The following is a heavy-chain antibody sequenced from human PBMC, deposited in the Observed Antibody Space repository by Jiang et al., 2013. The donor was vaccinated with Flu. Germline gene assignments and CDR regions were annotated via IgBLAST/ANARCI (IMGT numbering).Heavy chain of an antibody. D-gene: IGHD6-13*01. CDR1: GGTFSSYA. CDR3: ARGEIAAAESDWFDP. Sequence: GAEVKKPGSSVKVSCKASGGTFSSYAISWVRQAPGQGLEWMGIINPSGGSTSYAQKFQGRVTMTRDTSTSTVYMELSSLRSEDTAVYYCARGEIAAAESDWFDPWGQGTLVTVSS. V-gene: IGHV1-46*01. CDR2: INPSGGST. J-gene: IGHJ5*02.